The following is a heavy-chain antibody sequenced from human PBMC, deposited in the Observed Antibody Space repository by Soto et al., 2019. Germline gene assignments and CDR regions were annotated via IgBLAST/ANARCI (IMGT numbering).Heavy chain of an antibody. CDR3: ARDPAWGSLDY. J-gene: IGHJ4*02. CDR1: GFTFSSSW. D-gene: IGHD7-27*01. CDR2: INHVGSEI. Sequence: EAQLVESGGGLVLPGGSLRLSCAASGFTFSSSWMSWVRQAPGKRLEWVADINHVGSEILYVDSVKGRFTVSRDNTKNSVYPQMNSLRVEDTALYYCARDPAWGSLDYWGLGTLVTVSS. V-gene: IGHV3-7*01.